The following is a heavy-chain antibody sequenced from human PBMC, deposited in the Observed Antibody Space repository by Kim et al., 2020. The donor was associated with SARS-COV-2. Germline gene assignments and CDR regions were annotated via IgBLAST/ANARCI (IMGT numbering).Heavy chain of an antibody. CDR3: AKGPPYYYDRRSLAFDI. D-gene: IGHD3-22*01. V-gene: IGHV3-23*01. Sequence: VKGRFTISRDNTKNTLYMQRNSLRAEETAVYYCAKGPPYYYDRRSLAFDIWGQGTMVTVSS. J-gene: IGHJ3*02.